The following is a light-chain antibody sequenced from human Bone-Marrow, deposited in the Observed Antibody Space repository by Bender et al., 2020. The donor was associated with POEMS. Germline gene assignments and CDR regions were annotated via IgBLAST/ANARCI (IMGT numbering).Light chain of an antibody. CDR1: NIGSKS. Sequence: LTQPASVSVTPGQTARIACGGNNIGSKSVHWYQQKPGQAPVLVIYYDSDRPSGIPERFSGSNSGNTATLTISRVEAGDEADYYCQVWDSSSDHPRVFGGGTKLTVL. CDR2: YDS. CDR3: QVWDSSSDHPRV. V-gene: IGLV3-21*04. J-gene: IGLJ3*02.